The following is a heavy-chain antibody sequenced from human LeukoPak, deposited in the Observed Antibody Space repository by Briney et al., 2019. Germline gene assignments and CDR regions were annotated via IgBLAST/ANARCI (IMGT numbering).Heavy chain of an antibody. D-gene: IGHD6-19*01. Sequence: GESLKISCMGSGYSFNTYWIGGVRQMPGKGLEWMGVIYPGDSDTRYSPSFQGQVSISADKSISTAYLQWSSLKASDTAMYYCARVAVAGPVEFDYWGQGTLVSVSS. J-gene: IGHJ4*02. CDR2: IYPGDSDT. V-gene: IGHV5-51*01. CDR1: GYSFNTYW. CDR3: ARVAVAGPVEFDY.